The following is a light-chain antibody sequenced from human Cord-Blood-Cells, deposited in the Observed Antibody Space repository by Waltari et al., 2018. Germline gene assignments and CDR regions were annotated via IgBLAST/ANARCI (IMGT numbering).Light chain of an antibody. CDR1: QDISNN. CDR2: DSS. CDR3: QQYDNLPLT. J-gene: IGKJ4*01. V-gene: IGKV1-33*01. Sequence: DIQMTQSPSSLSASVGDRVTITCQASQDISNNLNWYQQKPGKALKLLIYDSSNLETGVSSRFSVSCSWTDFTYTISRLQPEDIATYYCQQYDNLPLTFGGGTKVEIK.